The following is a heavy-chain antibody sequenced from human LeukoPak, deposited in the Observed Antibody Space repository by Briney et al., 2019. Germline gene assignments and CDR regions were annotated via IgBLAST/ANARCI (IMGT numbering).Heavy chain of an antibody. D-gene: IGHD2-15*01. CDR1: GFTFSRYW. CDR2: IKQDGSEK. CDR3: ARDLRYCSGGSCY. V-gene: IGHV3-7*03. J-gene: IGHJ4*02. Sequence: PGGSLRLSCAASGFTFSRYWMSWVRQAPRKGLEWVANIKQDGSEKYYVDSVKGRFTISRDNAKNSLYLQMNSLRAEDTAVYYCARDLRYCSGGSCYWGQGTLVTVSS.